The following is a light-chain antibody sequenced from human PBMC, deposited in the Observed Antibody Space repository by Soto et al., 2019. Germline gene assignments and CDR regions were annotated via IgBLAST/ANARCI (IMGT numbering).Light chain of an antibody. J-gene: IGKJ1*01. CDR3: QQYGSPPWT. Sequence: EIVLTQSPGTLSLSPGERAILSCRASQSISASYLAWYQQKPGQAPGLLIYGASSRATGIPDRFSGSGSGTDFILTISRLEPEDFAVYYCQQYGSPPWTFGQGTKVEIK. V-gene: IGKV3-20*01. CDR2: GAS. CDR1: QSISASY.